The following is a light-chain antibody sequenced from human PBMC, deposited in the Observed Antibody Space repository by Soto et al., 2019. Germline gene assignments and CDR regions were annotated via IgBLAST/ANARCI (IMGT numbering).Light chain of an antibody. CDR2: EVT. CDR1: SSDVGAYNY. CDR3: SSYTSTSTLYV. J-gene: IGLJ1*01. V-gene: IGLV2-14*01. Sequence: QSALTQPASVSGSPGQSIAISCTGTSSDVGAYNYVSWYQQHPGKAPKLMIYEVTNRPSGVSNRFSGSKSGNTASLTISGLQAEDEADYYCSSYTSTSTLYVFGIGTRSPS.